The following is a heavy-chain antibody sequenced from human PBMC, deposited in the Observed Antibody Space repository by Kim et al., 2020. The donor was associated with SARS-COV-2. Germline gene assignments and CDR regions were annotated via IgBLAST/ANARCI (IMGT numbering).Heavy chain of an antibody. D-gene: IGHD1-26*01. V-gene: IGHV5-51*01. J-gene: IGHJ4*02. CDR3: ARGGEWELIDY. CDR1: GYVFTTYW. CDR2: IYPGDSDT. Sequence: GASLKISCKSSGYVFTTYWIGWVRQMPGKGLEWMGIIYPGDSDTRYSPSFQGQVTISADKSISTAYLQWSSLKASDTAMYYCARGGEWELIDYWGQGTLVTVSS.